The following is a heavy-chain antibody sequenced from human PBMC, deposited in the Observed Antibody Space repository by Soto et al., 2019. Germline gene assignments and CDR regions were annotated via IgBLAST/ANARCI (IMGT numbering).Heavy chain of an antibody. CDR2: MSHIGSV. Sequence: QVLLQESGPGLVQPSGTLSLSCVVSGVSIGSNYYWGWVRQSPGKGLEWLGDMSHIGSVNYNPSHKSQVTITMYKSQNQFPLKLHTVNAAGTAVYYCARSLGWYAIDYWGQGTLVIVSS. V-gene: IGHV4-4*02. D-gene: IGHD6-19*01. J-gene: IGHJ4*02. CDR1: GVSIGSNYY. CDR3: ARSLGWYAIDY.